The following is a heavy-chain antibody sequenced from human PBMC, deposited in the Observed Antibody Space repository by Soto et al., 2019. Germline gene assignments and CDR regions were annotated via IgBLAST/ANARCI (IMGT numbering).Heavy chain of an antibody. CDR1: GFTFDDYT. CDR3: AKDTGIAGAFDY. D-gene: IGHD6-13*01. J-gene: IGHJ4*02. Sequence: EVQLVESGGVVVQPGGSLRLSCAASGFTFDDYTMHWVRQAPGKGLEWVSLISWDGGSTYYADSVKGRFTISRDNSKNSLYLQMNSLRTEDTALYYCAKDTGIAGAFDYWGQRTLVTVSS. CDR2: ISWDGGST. V-gene: IGHV3-43*01.